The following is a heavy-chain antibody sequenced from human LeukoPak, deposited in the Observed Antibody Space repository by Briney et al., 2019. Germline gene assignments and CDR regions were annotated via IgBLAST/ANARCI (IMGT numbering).Heavy chain of an antibody. CDR2: IYYSGST. J-gene: IGHJ5*02. D-gene: IGHD3-10*01. CDR3: ARVNGRTMVRGNIDP. CDR1: GGSISSYY. Sequence: SETLSLTCTVSGGSISSYYWSWIRQPPGKGLEWIGYIYYSGSTNYNPSLKSRVTISVDTSKNQFSLKLSSVTAADTAVYYCARVNGRTMVRGNIDPWGQGTLVTVSS. V-gene: IGHV4-59*12.